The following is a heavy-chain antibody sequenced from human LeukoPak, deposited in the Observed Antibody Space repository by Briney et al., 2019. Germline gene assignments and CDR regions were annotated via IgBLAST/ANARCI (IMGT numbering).Heavy chain of an antibody. CDR3: ARGTSGYVWFDP. CDR2: IYHSGST. V-gene: IGHV4-30-2*01. D-gene: IGHD5-12*01. Sequence: SETLSLTCTVSGGSINDFYWTWIRQPPGKGLEWIGYIYHSGSTYYNPSLKSRVTISVDRSKNQFSLKLSSVTAADTAVYYCARGTSGYVWFDPWGQGTLVTVSS. J-gene: IGHJ5*02. CDR1: GGSINDFY.